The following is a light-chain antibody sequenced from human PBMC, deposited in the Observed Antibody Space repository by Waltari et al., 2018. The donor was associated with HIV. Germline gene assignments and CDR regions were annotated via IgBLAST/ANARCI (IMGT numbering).Light chain of an antibody. CDR2: AAS. V-gene: IGKV1-9*01. CDR1: RDIDTY. Sequence: QLYHTSSFLSASVGDRLTFNYRASRDIDTYLVWYQQKPGKAPRLLIHAASTLQSGVPSRFSGSGSGKEFTLTISSLQPEDFATYSCQQLHTYPLTFAQGTRVEIE. J-gene: IGKJ5*01. CDR3: QQLHTYPLT.